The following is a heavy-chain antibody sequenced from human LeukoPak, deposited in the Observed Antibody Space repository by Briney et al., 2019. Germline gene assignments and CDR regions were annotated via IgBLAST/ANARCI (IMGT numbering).Heavy chain of an antibody. D-gene: IGHD3-10*02. CDR1: GFTFSSYS. CDR2: ISSSSSYI. V-gene: IGHV3-21*04. Sequence: GGSLRLSCAASGFTFSSYSMNWVSLAPGKGLEWVSSISSSSSYIYYTDSVKGRFTISRNNTKHSMYLQMNSLRSEDTAVYYCARSLVRSDTYYYYYYMDVWGKGTTVTISS. CDR3: ARSLVRSDTYYYYYYMDV. J-gene: IGHJ6*03.